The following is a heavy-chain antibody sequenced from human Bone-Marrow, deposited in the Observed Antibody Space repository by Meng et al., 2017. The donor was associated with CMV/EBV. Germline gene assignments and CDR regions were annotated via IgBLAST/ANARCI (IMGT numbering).Heavy chain of an antibody. J-gene: IGHJ6*02. D-gene: IGHD3-3*01. CDR3: ARGARITLFGVDPLGDYYYYGMDV. Sequence: ASGKVSCKASGYTFTSYYMHWVRQAPGQGLEWMGIINPSGGSTSYAQKFQGRVTMTRDTSTSTVYMEQSSLRSEDTAVYYCARGARITLFGVDPLGDYYYYGMDVWGQGTTVTVSS. V-gene: IGHV1-46*01. CDR1: GYTFTSYY. CDR2: INPSGGST.